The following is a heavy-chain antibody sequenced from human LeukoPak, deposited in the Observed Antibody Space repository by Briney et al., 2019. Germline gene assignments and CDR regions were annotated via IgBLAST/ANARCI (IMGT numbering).Heavy chain of an antibody. CDR3: VKGSDTSRPYYFDY. Sequence: GGSLRLSCAASGFTFRSYAMSWVRQPPEKGLEWVSAITYSGGDTFHADSVKGRLSISRDNSLNPLYLQMNNLKAEDTAIYDCVKGSDTSRPYYFDYWGQGALVTVSS. CDR2: ITYSGGDT. V-gene: IGHV3-23*01. CDR1: GFTFRSYA. J-gene: IGHJ4*02.